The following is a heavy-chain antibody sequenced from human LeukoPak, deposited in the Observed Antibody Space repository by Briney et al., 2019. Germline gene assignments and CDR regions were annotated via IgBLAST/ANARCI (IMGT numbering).Heavy chain of an antibody. CDR3: ARMTTGHDY. CDR1: GTSFTSYY. J-gene: IGHJ4*02. Sequence: SETLSLTCGVSGTSFTSYYWSWIRQTPGEGREWIGEVNHSGYTNMNPSLRSRVTISVDTSKHKFSLMTTSVTAADTAVYFCARMTTGHDYWGQGILVTVSS. V-gene: IGHV4-34*01. D-gene: IGHD4-17*01. CDR2: VNHSGYT.